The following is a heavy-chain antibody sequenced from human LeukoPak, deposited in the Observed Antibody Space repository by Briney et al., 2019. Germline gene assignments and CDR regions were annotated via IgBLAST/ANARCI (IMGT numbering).Heavy chain of an antibody. D-gene: IGHD3-16*02. CDR3: ARRPLRFGELSLTYYYGMDV. J-gene: IGHJ6*02. V-gene: IGHV3-30-3*01. Sequence: PGRSLRLSCAASGFTFSSYAMHWVRQAPGKGLEWVAVISYDGSNKYYADSVKGRFTISRDNSKNTLYLQMNSLRAEDTAVYYCARRPLRFGELSLTYYYGMDVWGQGTTVTVSS. CDR2: ISYDGSNK. CDR1: GFTFSSYA.